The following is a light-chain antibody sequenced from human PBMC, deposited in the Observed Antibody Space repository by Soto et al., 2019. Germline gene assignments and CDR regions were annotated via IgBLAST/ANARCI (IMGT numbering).Light chain of an antibody. CDR1: SSNIGAGYD. CDR2: GNN. CDR3: QSYDSSLSGWV. V-gene: IGLV1-40*01. Sequence: QSVLTQPPSVSGAPGQRVTISCTGSSSNIGAGYDVHWYQQVPGTAPKLLIYGNNNRPSGVPDRFSGSKSDTSASLAITGLQAEDEADYYCQSYDSSLSGWVFGGGTKVTVL. J-gene: IGLJ3*02.